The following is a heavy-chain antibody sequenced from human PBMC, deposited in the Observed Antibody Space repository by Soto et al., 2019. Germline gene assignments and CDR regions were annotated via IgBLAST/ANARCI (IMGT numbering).Heavy chain of an antibody. J-gene: IGHJ5*02. CDR1: GGTFSSYA. D-gene: IGHD5-12*01. V-gene: IGHV1-69*06. CDR3: ARESRWLHWFDP. CDR2: IIPIFGTA. Sequence: SVKVSCKASGGTFSSYAISWVRQAPGQGLEWMGGIIPIFGTANYAQKFQGRVTITADKSTSTAYMELSSLRSEDTAVYYCARESRWLHWFDPWGQGTLVTVS.